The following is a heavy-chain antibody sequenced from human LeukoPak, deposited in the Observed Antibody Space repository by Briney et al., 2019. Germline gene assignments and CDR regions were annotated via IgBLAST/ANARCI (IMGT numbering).Heavy chain of an antibody. J-gene: IGHJ4*02. CDR3: AKVSVCYGCYLDY. Sequence: GGSLRLSRAASGYTFSSHGLTWVRQAPGKGLEWVSTINGAGDNPYYAETVKGRFTISRDNSKNTLYLQMHSLRAEDTAIYYCAKVSVCYGCYLDYWGQGTLVTVS. D-gene: IGHD3-16*01. CDR1: GYTFSSHG. CDR2: INGAGDNP. V-gene: IGHV3-23*01.